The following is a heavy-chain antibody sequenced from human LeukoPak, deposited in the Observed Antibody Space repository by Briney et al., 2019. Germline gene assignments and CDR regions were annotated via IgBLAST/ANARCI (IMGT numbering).Heavy chain of an antibody. CDR2: ISGSGGNT. V-gene: IGHV3-23*01. D-gene: IGHD3-22*01. CDR1: GITFSSYA. Sequence: GGSLRLSCAASGITFSSYAMSWVRQAPGKGLEWVSAISGSGGNTYYADSVKGRFTISRDNSKNTLYLQMNSLRAEDTAVYYCAKDGRGYYYGTLDYWGQGTLVTVSS. CDR3: AKDGRGYYYGTLDY. J-gene: IGHJ4*02.